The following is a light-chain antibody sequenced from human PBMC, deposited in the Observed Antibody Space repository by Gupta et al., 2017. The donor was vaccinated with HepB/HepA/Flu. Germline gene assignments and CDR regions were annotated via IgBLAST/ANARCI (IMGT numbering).Light chain of an antibody. CDR3: QQAKSFPPT. CDR1: QGISTW. V-gene: IGKV1D-12*01. Sequence: DIQMTQSPSSVSASVGDRVTITCRASQGISTWLAWYHQSPGKAPKLLIYAASSFQSGVPSRFSGNGSGTDFSLTISSRQPEDFGTYYCQQAKSFPPTFGHGTKVDIK. CDR2: AAS. J-gene: IGKJ3*01.